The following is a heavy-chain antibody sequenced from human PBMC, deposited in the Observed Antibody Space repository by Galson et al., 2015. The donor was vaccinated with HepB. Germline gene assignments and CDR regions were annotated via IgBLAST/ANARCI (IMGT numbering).Heavy chain of an antibody. CDR2: ISAYNGNT. CDR3: ARDDSPKTYYDILTGYSGEGYGMDV. CDR1: GYTFTSYG. Sequence: SVKVSCKASGYTFTSYGISWVRQAPGQGLEWMGWISAYNGNTNYAQKLQGRVTMTTDTSTSTAYMELRSLRSDDTAVYYCARDDSPKTYYDILTGYSGEGYGMDVWGQGTTVTVSS. D-gene: IGHD3-9*01. V-gene: IGHV1-18*04. J-gene: IGHJ6*02.